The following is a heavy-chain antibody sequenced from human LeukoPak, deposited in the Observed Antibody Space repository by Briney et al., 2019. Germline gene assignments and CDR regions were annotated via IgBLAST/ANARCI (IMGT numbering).Heavy chain of an antibody. D-gene: IGHD3-22*01. CDR3: AKDKSYDSSGHANDGSYYFDY. V-gene: IGHV3-23*01. Sequence: PGGSLRLSCAASGFTFSSYAMSWVRQAPGKGLEWVSAISGSGGSTYYADSVKGRFTISRDNSKNTLYLQMNSLRAEDTAVYYCAKDKSYDSSGHANDGSYYFDYWGQGTLVTVSS. J-gene: IGHJ4*02. CDR2: ISGSGGST. CDR1: GFTFSSYA.